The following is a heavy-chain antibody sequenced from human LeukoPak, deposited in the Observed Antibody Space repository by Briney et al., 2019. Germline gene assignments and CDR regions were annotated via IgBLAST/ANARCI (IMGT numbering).Heavy chain of an antibody. CDR1: GYTFTGYY. CDR2: INPNSGGT. CDR3: AREQDPKITMVRGVIID. D-gene: IGHD3-10*01. Sequence: ASVKVSCKASGYTFTGYYMRWVRQAPGQGLEWMGWINPNSGGTNYAQKFQGWVTMTRDTSISTAYMELSRLRSDDTAVYYCAREQDPKITMVRGVIIDWGQGTLVTVSS. V-gene: IGHV1-2*04. J-gene: IGHJ4*02.